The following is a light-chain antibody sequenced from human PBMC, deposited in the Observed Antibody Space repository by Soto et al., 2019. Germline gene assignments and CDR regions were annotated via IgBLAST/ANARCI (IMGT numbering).Light chain of an antibody. J-gene: IGKJ3*01. CDR3: QRANSFPFA. Sequence: DIQMTQSPSSVSASVEDRVTITCRASQGINSWLAWYQQKPGKAPKLLIYAASGLQSGVPSRFSGSGSGTDFTLTISSLQPEDFATYYCQRANSFPFAFGPGTTVDIK. V-gene: IGKV1-12*01. CDR1: QGINSW. CDR2: AAS.